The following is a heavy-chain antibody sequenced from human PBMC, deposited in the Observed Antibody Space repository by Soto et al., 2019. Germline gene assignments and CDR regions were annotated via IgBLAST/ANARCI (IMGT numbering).Heavy chain of an antibody. CDR1: GFTFSIYT. J-gene: IGHJ4*02. CDR3: ARDAYYYDSRGSLYFDY. V-gene: IGHV3-21*02. D-gene: IGHD3-22*01. Sequence: VQLVESGGGLVKPGGSLRLSCAASGFTFSIYTMNWVRQAPGKGLEWVSSISSGSSYRYYADSVEGRFTISRDDAKNSLYLQMSSLRAEDTAVYYCARDAYYYDSRGSLYFDYWGQGSLVTVSS. CDR2: ISSGSSYR.